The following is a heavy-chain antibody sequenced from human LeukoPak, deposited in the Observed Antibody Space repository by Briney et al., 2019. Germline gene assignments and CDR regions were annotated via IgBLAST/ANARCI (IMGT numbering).Heavy chain of an antibody. V-gene: IGHV4-59*08. CDR1: GGSISSYY. J-gene: IGHJ4*02. CDR2: IYSSGST. Sequence: SETLSLTCTVSGGSISSYYWSWIRRPPGQGLEWIGYIYSSGSTNYNPSLKSRVTISVDTSKNQFSLKLSSVTAADTAVYYCARASYYYDSSEPLFDYWGQGTLVTVSS. CDR3: ARASYYYDSSEPLFDY. D-gene: IGHD3-22*01.